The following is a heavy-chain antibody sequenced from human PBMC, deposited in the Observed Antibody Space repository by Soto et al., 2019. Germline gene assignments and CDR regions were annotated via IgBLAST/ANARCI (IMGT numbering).Heavy chain of an antibody. J-gene: IGHJ6*02. D-gene: IGHD6-19*01. CDR1: GYTFTSYD. Sequence: ASVKVSCKASGYTFTSYDINWVRQAIGQGLEWMGWMNPNSGNTGYAQKFQGRVTMTRNTSISTAYMELSSLRSEDTAVYYCAREAAVADYYYYGMDVWGQGTTVTVSS. CDR2: MNPNSGNT. CDR3: AREAAVADYYYYGMDV. V-gene: IGHV1-8*01.